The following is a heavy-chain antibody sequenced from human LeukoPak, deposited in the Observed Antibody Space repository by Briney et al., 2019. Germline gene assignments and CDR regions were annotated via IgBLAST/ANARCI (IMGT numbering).Heavy chain of an antibody. D-gene: IGHD1-1*01. CDR1: GFTFSNYA. Sequence: GGSLRLSCAASGFTFSNYAMSWVRQAPGRGLNWVSSINGGGGATVYADSVKGRFTISRDNSKNTLYLQMNSLRAEDTAVYYCARTGTTSWDAFDIWGQGTMVTVSS. CDR3: ARTGTTSWDAFDI. CDR2: INGGGGAT. J-gene: IGHJ3*02. V-gene: IGHV3-23*01.